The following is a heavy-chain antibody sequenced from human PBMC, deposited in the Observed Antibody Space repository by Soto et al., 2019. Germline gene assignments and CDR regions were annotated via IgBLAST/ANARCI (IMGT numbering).Heavy chain of an antibody. CDR3: ARATGSNHPFDY. V-gene: IGHV3-74*01. D-gene: IGHD2-2*01. CDR2: ISTDGSST. J-gene: IGHJ4*02. CDR1: GFTFSTYW. Sequence: EVQLVESGGGLVQPGGSLRLSCAATGFTFSTYWMHWVRQGPGKGLVWVSRISTDGSSTTYADSVKGRFTISRDNAKNTLYLQMISLSAEDTAVYYCARATGSNHPFDYWGQGTLVTVSS.